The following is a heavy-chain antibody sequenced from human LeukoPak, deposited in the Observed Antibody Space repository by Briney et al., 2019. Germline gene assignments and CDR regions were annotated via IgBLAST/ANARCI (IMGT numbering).Heavy chain of an antibody. D-gene: IGHD5-12*01. CDR1: GYSFTSYW. CDR3: VRDVGYSGYTYDY. CDR2: IYPGDSDT. V-gene: IGHV5-51*01. J-gene: IGHJ4*02. Sequence: GESLKISCQGSGYSFTSYWIGWVRPMPGKGLEWMGIIYPGDSDTRYSPSFQGQVTISADKSISTAYLQWSSLKASDTAMYYCVRDVGYSGYTYDYWGQGTLVTVSS.